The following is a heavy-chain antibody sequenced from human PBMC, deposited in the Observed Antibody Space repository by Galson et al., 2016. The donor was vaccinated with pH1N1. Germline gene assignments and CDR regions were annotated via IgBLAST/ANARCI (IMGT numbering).Heavy chain of an antibody. CDR3: AREPYFPPYFDN. CDR2: ISSTGRNI. Sequence: SLRLSCAASGFLFSGYTMNWIRQAPGKGPEWVSSISSTGRNIYSADSLKGRFTISRDNAKNSLYLQISNLRVEDTAVYCCAREPYFPPYFDNWGQGTLVTVSA. CDR1: GFLFSGYT. V-gene: IGHV3-21*01. J-gene: IGHJ4*02. D-gene: IGHD2-21*01.